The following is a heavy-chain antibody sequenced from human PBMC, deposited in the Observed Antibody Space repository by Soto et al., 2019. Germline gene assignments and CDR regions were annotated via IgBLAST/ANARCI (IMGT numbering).Heavy chain of an antibody. D-gene: IGHD2-2*01. Sequence: ASVQVSCKASGYSFISNDITWVRQAPGQGLEWKGWMNANSGITGYAEKFQDRVTMTRNTSISTAYMELSSLTSEDTAVYYCARDSTSPDYWGQGTLVTVSS. J-gene: IGHJ4*02. CDR2: MNANSGIT. V-gene: IGHV1-8*01. CDR3: ARDSTSPDY. CDR1: GYSFISND.